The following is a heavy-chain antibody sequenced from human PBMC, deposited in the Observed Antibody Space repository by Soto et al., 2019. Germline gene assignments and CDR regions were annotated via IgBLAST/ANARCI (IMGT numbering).Heavy chain of an antibody. D-gene: IGHD2-21*01. CDR1: GFTFSQFW. J-gene: IGHJ4*02. V-gene: IGHV3-7*01. CDR3: AFSAYCGGDCYLGPFDH. Sequence: PGGSLRLSCVASGFTFSQFWMSWVRQAPGKGLEWVADIKQDGSEEGYVDAGRGRCTISRDNAKHSVYLQMNRLGAEDTAIYYCAFSAYCGGDCYLGPFDHWGRGTLVPVSS. CDR2: IKQDGSEE.